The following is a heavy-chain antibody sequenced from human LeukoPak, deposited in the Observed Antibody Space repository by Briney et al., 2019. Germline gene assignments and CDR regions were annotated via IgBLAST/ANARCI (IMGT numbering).Heavy chain of an antibody. Sequence: GRSLRLSCAASGFAFNTYAMHWVRQAPGQGLEWVALIWHDGSHRFYSNSVRGQFTISRDNSKNTVSLQMNNLRPEDTAVYYCAREIFGSGSYPDLWGQGTLVTVSS. V-gene: IGHV3-33*01. D-gene: IGHD3-10*01. J-gene: IGHJ5*02. CDR2: IWHDGSHR. CDR1: GFAFNTYA. CDR3: AREIFGSGSYPDL.